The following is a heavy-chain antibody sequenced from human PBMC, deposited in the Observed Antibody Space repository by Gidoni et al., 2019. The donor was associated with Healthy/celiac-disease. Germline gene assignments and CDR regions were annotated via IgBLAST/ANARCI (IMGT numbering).Heavy chain of an antibody. J-gene: IGHJ6*02. D-gene: IGHD6-6*01. Sequence: QVQLQESGPGLVKPSQTLSLTCTVSGGSISSGGYYWSWIRQHPGKGLEWIGYIYYSGSTYYNPSLKSRVTISVDTSKNQFSLKLSSMTAADTAVYYCARDRSSSPSHHYYYYGMDVWGQGTTVTVSS. V-gene: IGHV4-31*03. CDR2: IYYSGST. CDR3: ARDRSSSPSHHYYYYGMDV. CDR1: GGSISSGGYY.